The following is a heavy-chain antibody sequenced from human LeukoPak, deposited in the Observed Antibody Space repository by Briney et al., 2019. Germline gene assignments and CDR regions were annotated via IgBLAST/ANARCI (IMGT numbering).Heavy chain of an antibody. Sequence: ASVKVSCKASGGTFSNSAISWVRQAPGQGLEWMGWISAYNGNTNYAQKLQGRVTMTTDTSTSTAYMELRSLRSDDTAVYYCARGKVVAASWFDPWGQGTLVTVSS. D-gene: IGHD2-15*01. J-gene: IGHJ5*02. CDR2: ISAYNGNT. V-gene: IGHV1-18*01. CDR1: GGTFSNSA. CDR3: ARGKVVAASWFDP.